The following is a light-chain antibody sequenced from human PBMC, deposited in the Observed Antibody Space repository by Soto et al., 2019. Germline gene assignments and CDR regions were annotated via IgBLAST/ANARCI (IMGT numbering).Light chain of an antibody. J-gene: IGKJ4*01. V-gene: IGKV3-11*01. CDR2: DAS. CDR3: QHRANWPLT. Sequence: EIVLTQSPGTLSLSPGERATLSCRASQSLSRSLAWYQQKPGQAPRLLIYDASNRATGIPARFSGSGSGTDFTLTISSLEPEEFALYYCQHRANWPLTFGGGTKVEIK. CDR1: QSLSRS.